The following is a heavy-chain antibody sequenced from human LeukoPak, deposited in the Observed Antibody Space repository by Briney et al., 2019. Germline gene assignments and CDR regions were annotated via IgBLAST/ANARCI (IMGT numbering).Heavy chain of an antibody. CDR2: ITSNGGST. V-gene: IGHV3-64D*08. CDR1: GFTVSSNY. CDR3: VTVGMTSIWSYLRFDP. D-gene: IGHD1-26*01. Sequence: PGGSLRLSCAASGFTVSSNYMSWGRQAPGKGLEFVSAITSNGGSTYYADSVKGRFTISRDNSKNTLYLQMSSLRAEDTAVYYCVTVGMTSIWSYLRFDPRGQGTLVSVSS. J-gene: IGHJ5*02.